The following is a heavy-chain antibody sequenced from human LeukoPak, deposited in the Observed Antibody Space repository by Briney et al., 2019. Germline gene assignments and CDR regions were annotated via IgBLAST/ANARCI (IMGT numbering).Heavy chain of an antibody. V-gene: IGHV3-9*01. CDR3: AKDTSSSWYNYFDY. CDR1: GFTFDDYA. Sequence: GGSLRLSCAASGFTFDDYAMHWVRQAPGKGLEWVSGISWNSGSIGYADSVKGRFTISRDNAKNSLYLQMNSLRAEDTALYYCAKDTSSSWYNYFDYWGQGTLVTVSS. D-gene: IGHD6-13*01. J-gene: IGHJ4*02. CDR2: ISWNSGSI.